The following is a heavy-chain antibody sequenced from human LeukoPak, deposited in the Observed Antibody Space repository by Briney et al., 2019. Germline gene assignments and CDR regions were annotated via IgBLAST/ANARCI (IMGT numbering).Heavy chain of an antibody. CDR3: ARHARGYSAADRNAFDI. V-gene: IGHV4-59*08. Sequence: KPSETLSLTCTVSGGSISSYYWSWIRQPPGKGLEWIGYIYYSGSTNYNPSLKSRVTISVDTSKNQFSLKLSSVTAADTAVYYCARHARGYSAADRNAFDIWGQGTMVTVSS. CDR1: GGSISSYY. J-gene: IGHJ3*02. D-gene: IGHD5-24*01. CDR2: IYYSGST.